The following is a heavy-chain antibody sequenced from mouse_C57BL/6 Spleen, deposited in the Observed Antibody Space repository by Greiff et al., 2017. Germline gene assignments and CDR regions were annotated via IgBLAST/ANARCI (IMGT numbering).Heavy chain of an antibody. CDR3: ASGYDYYAMDY. Sequence: DVHLVESGGGLVKPGGSLKLSCAASGFTFSDYGMHWVRQAPEKGLEWVAYISSGSSTIYYADTVKGRFTISRDNAKNTLFLQMTSLRSEDTAMYYCASGYDYYAMDYWGQGTSVTVSS. CDR2: ISSGSSTI. CDR1: GFTFSDYG. J-gene: IGHJ4*01. D-gene: IGHD2-2*01. V-gene: IGHV5-17*01.